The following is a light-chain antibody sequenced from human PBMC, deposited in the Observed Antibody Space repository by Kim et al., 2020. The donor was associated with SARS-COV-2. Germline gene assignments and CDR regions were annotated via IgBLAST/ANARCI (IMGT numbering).Light chain of an antibody. V-gene: IGKV1-5*03. Sequence: ASVGDRVTITCRASQSLNIWLAWYQQKPGRAPKLLIYKASSLESGVPSRFSGSGSGTEFTLTISDLQPDDFATYYCQHYLDYPLTFGGGTKVDIK. J-gene: IGKJ4*01. CDR2: KAS. CDR3: QHYLDYPLT. CDR1: QSLNIW.